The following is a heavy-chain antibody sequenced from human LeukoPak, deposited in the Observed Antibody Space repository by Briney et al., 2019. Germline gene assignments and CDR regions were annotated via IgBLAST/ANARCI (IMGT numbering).Heavy chain of an antibody. CDR3: ARESPLTGYFDY. CDR2: ISSSSSYI. CDR1: GFTFSSYS. D-gene: IGHD7-27*01. V-gene: IGHV3-21*01. J-gene: IGHJ4*02. Sequence: PGGSLRLSCEASGFTFSSYSMNWVRQAPGKGLEWVSSISSSSSYIYYADSVKGRFTISRDNAKNSLYLQMNSLRAEDTAVYYCARESPLTGYFDYWGQGTLVTVSS.